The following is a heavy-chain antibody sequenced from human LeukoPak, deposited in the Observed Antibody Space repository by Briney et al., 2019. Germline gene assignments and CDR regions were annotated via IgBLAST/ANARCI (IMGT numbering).Heavy chain of an antibody. J-gene: IGHJ4*02. CDR2: INPRGGST. D-gene: IGHD5-24*01. V-gene: IGHV1-46*03. CDR3: ARSVKMPTIVH. Sequence: ASVKVSCKASGYTIISYYMHWVRQAPGQGLEWMGIINPRGGSTSYAQKFQGRVTMTRDTSTSTVYMELSSLRSEDAAVYYCARSVKMPTIVHWGQGTLVTVSS. CDR1: GYTIISYY.